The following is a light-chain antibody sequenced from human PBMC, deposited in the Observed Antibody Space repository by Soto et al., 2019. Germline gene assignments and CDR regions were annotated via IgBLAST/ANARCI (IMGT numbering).Light chain of an antibody. Sequence: SALTQPPSVSGSPGQSVTISCTGTSSDVGAYNYVAWYQQHPGKAPKIMIYDVSNRPSGVSNRFSGSKSGNTASLTISGLQAEDEADYYCSSYTSSSTLPYVFGTGTKVTVL. CDR1: SSDVGAYNY. J-gene: IGLJ1*01. CDR3: SSYTSSSTLPYV. V-gene: IGLV2-14*01. CDR2: DVS.